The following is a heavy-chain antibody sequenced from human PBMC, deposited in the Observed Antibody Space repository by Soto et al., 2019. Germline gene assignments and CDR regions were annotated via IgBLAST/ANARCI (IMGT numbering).Heavy chain of an antibody. J-gene: IGHJ4*02. CDR1: GYTFTSYC. V-gene: IGHV1-18*01. CDR3: ARGGSSSSSGYYFDY. Sequence: ASVKVSCKASGYTFTSYCISWVRQAPGQGLEWMGWISAYNGNTNYAQKLQGRVTMTTDTSTSTAYMELRSLRSDDTAVYYCARGGSSSSSGYYFDYWGQGTLVTVSS. CDR2: ISAYNGNT. D-gene: IGHD6-6*01.